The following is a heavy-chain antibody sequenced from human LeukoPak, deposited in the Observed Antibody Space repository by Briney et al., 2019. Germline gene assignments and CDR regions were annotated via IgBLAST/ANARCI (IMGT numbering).Heavy chain of an antibody. D-gene: IGHD5-24*01. CDR3: ARVGAEMATINYFDY. Sequence: PGGSLRLSCAASGFTFSSYAMHWVRQAPGKGLEWVAVISYDGSNKYYADSVKGRFTISRDNSKNTLYLQMNSLRAEDTAVYYCARVGAEMATINYFDYWGQGTLVTVSS. CDR1: GFTFSSYA. V-gene: IGHV3-30-3*01. CDR2: ISYDGSNK. J-gene: IGHJ4*02.